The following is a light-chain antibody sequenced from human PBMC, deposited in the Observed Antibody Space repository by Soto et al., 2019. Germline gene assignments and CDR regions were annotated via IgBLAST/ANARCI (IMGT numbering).Light chain of an antibody. CDR1: QSISSY. J-gene: IGKJ1*01. Sequence: DIQMTQSPSSLSASVGDRVTITCRASQSISSYLNWYQQKPGKAPKLLIYAASSLQSGVPSRFSGSGSGTEFTLTISSLQPGDFATYYCLQQNSYPWTFGQGTKVDIK. CDR3: LQQNSYPWT. V-gene: IGKV1-17*01. CDR2: AAS.